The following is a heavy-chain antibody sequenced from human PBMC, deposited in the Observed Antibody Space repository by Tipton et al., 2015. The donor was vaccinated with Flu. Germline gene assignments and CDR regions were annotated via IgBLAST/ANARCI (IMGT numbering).Heavy chain of an antibody. CDR3: ARDPGYYDGSGYFYYHGMDV. Sequence: LRLSCTVSGGSISSGVYYWSWIRQHPGKGLEWIGYIYSSGTTYYDPALKSRVTISLDTSKNQFSLRLSSVTAADTAVYYCARDPGYYDGSGYFYYHGMDVWGQGTTVTVSS. CDR1: GGSISSGVYY. D-gene: IGHD3-22*01. J-gene: IGHJ6*02. CDR2: IYSSGTT. V-gene: IGHV4-31*03.